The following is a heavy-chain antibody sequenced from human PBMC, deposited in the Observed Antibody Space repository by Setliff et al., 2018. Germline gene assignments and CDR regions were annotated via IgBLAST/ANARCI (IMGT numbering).Heavy chain of an antibody. CDR2: IKSDGSST. CDR3: TRTGVLGATTSRYFDL. CDR1: GFTFSSYW. V-gene: IGHV3-74*01. D-gene: IGHD1-26*01. Sequence: QPSETLSLSCAASGFTFSSYWMHWVRQAPGKGLVWVSRIKSDGSSTNYADSVKGRFTISRDNAKNTLYLQMNSLRAEDTAVYYCTRTGVLGATTSRYFDLWGRGTLVTSPQ. J-gene: IGHJ2*01.